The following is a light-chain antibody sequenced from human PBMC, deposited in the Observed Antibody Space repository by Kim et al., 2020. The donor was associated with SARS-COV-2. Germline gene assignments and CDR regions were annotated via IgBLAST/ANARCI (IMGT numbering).Light chain of an antibody. CDR1: SFRSYY. CDR3: QSRDSGGNVV. V-gene: IGLV3-19*01. J-gene: IGLJ2*01. CDR2: GRN. Sequence: SSELTQDPAVSVALGQTVRITCQGDSFRSYYATWYQQKPRQAPLLVIFGRNNRPSGIPDRFSGSTSGNTAFLTISGAQAEDEADIYCQSRDSGGNVVFGGGTQLTV.